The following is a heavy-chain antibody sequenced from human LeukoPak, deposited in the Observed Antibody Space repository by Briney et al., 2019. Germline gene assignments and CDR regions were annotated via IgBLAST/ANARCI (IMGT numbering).Heavy chain of an antibody. CDR1: GYNFTSYW. J-gene: IGHJ4*02. V-gene: IGHV5-51*01. D-gene: IGHD6-19*01. CDR2: TYPGDSDT. CDR3: ARQGSSSGWYGGRAGYFDY. Sequence: GESLKISCKGSGYNFTSYWIGWVRQMPGKGLEWIGITYPGDSDTRYSPSFQGQVTISADKSISTAYLQWSSLKASDTAMYYCARQGSSSGWYGGRAGYFDYWGQGILLTVSS.